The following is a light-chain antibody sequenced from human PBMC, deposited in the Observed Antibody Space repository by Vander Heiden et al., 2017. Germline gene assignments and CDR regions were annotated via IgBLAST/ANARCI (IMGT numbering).Light chain of an antibody. J-gene: IGLJ2*01. Sequence: QSALTQPAPVSGSPGQSITISCTGTSSDVGGYNYASWYQQHPGKAPKLMIYDVSNRPSGVSKRFSGSKSGNTASLTISGLQAEDEADYYCSSYTSSSTYVVFGGGTKLTVL. CDR2: DVS. V-gene: IGLV2-14*01. CDR1: SSDVGGYNY. CDR3: SSYTSSSTYVV.